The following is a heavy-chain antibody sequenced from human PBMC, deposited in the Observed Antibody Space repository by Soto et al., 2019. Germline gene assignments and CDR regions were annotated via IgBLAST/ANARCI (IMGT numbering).Heavy chain of an antibody. CDR3: ARVGSLSRGVFWSGYPQPNDY. V-gene: IGHV1-69*01. CDR1: GGTFSSYA. J-gene: IGHJ4*02. Sequence: QVQLVQSGAEVKKPGSSVKVSCKASGGTFSSYAISWVRQAPGQGLEWMGGIIPIFGTANYAQKFQGRVTITADESTSTAYMELSILRSEDTAVYYCARVGSLSRGVFWSGYPQPNDYWGQGTLVTVSS. D-gene: IGHD3-3*01. CDR2: IIPIFGTA.